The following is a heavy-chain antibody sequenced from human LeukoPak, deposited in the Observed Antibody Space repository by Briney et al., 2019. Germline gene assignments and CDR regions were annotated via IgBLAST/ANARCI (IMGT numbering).Heavy chain of an antibody. J-gene: IGHJ6*03. CDR3: AGNGESIHYYYYMDV. D-gene: IGHD6-6*01. CDR1: GYSISSGYY. V-gene: IGHV4-38-2*02. Sequence: SETLSLTCTVSGYSISSGYYWGWIRQPPGKGLEWIGSFHFSGSTYYNPSLKSRVTISVDTSKNQFSLKLSSVTAADTAVYYCAGNGESIHYYYYMDVWGKGTTVTVSS. CDR2: FHFSGST.